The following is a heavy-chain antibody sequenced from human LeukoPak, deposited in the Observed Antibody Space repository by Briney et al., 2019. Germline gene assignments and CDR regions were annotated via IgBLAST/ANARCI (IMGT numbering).Heavy chain of an antibody. Sequence: ASVKVSCKASGYTFARYYIHWVRQAPGQGLEWMGWINPNSGGTNYAQKFQDRVTMTRDTSISTAYMELSRLRSDDTAVYYCARDNFFGFSYSWHFDYWGLGTLVTVSS. J-gene: IGHJ4*02. CDR2: INPNSGGT. CDR1: GYTFARYY. V-gene: IGHV1-2*02. CDR3: ARDNFFGFSYSWHFDY. D-gene: IGHD5-18*01.